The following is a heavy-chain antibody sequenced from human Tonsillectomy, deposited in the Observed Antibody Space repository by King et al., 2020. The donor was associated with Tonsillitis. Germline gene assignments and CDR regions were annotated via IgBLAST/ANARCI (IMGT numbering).Heavy chain of an antibody. CDR2: IYYSGST. CDR1: GGSISTTSYY. Sequence: LQLQESGPGLVKPSETLSLTCTVSGGSISTTSYYWGWIRQPPGKGLEWIGNIYYSGSTYYNPSLKSRVTISVDTSKNQFSLKLSSVTAADTAVYYCASLRQQRARLYFDYWGQGTLVTVSS. J-gene: IGHJ4*02. D-gene: IGHD6-13*01. V-gene: IGHV4-39*07. CDR3: ASLRQQRARLYFDY.